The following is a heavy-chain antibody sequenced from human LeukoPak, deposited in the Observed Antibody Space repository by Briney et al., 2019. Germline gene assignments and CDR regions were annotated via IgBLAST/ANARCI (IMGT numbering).Heavy chain of an antibody. D-gene: IGHD3-10*01. CDR3: ALLYYYGSGTSPEYFQH. V-gene: IGHV2-5*02. CDR2: IYWDDDK. CDR1: GFPLSTSGVG. J-gene: IGHJ1*01. Sequence: SGPTLVKPTQTLTLTCTFSGFPLSTSGVGVGWIRQPPGKALEWLALIYWDDDKRYSPSLKSRLTITKDTSKNQVVLTMTNMDPVDTATYYCALLYYYGSGTSPEYFQHWGQGTLVTVSS.